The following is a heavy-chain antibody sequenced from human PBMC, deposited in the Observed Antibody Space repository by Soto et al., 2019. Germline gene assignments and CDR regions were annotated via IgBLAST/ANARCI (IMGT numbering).Heavy chain of an antibody. CDR1: GDTISYYY. CDR2: INPSGGST. Sequence: ASVVLPCKASGDTISYYYMNWVRQAPGQGLEWMGIINPSGGSTRYARKFQGRVTMTRDTSTSTVYMELSSLRSEDTAVYYCARGLIYDSSXYYFDYWGQ. D-gene: IGHD3-22*01. CDR3: ARGLIYDSSXYYFDY. V-gene: IGHV1-46*01. J-gene: IGHJ4*01.